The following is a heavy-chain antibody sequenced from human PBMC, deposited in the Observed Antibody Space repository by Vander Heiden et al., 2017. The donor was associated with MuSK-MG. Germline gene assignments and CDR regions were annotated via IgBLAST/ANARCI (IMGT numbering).Heavy chain of an antibody. CDR2: IYWNEDK. CDR1: GFSHKTSGAG. CDR3: SRGVRDYYYGSGSYYLRTDY. D-gene: IGHD3-10*01. Sequence: TLKESGPTLVKPTQPLTLTCTFSGFSHKTSGAGVGWIRQSPGKALEWLALIYWNEDKRYNPSLESRLTITKDASRNRVVLTMTNMGPVDTATYYCSRGVRDYYYGSGSYYLRTDYWGRGTLVTVSS. V-gene: IGHV2-5*01. J-gene: IGHJ4*02.